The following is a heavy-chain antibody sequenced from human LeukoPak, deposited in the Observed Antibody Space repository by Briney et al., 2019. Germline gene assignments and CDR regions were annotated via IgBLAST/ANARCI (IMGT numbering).Heavy chain of an antibody. CDR3: ARDTNDYGDYERPYYYYYYYMDV. CDR2: IYYSGST. J-gene: IGHJ6*03. V-gene: IGHV4-59*01. D-gene: IGHD4-17*01. Sequence: SETLSLTCTVSGGSISSYYWSWIRQPPGKGLEWIGYIYYSGSTNYNPSLKSRVTISVDTSKNQFSLKLSSVTAADTAVYYCARDTNDYGDYERPYYYYYYYMDVWGKGTTVTVSS. CDR1: GGSISSYY.